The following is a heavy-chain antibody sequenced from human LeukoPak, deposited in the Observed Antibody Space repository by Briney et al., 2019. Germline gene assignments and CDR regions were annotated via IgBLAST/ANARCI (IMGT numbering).Heavy chain of an antibody. V-gene: IGHV4-59*01. CDR3: ARGSSGYGDD. CDR2: IYYSGST. J-gene: IGHJ4*02. D-gene: IGHD5-18*01. Sequence: PSETLSLTCTVSGGSISSYYWSWIRQPAGKGLEWIGYIYYSGSTNYNPSLKSRVTISVDTSKNQFSLKLSSVTAADTAVYYSARGSSGYGDDWGQGTLVTVSS. CDR1: GGSISSYY.